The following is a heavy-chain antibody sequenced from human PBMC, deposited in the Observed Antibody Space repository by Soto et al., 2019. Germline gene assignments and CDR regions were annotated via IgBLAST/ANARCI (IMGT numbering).Heavy chain of an antibody. V-gene: IGHV1-24*01. CDR2: FDPEDGET. CDR1: GYTLTELS. J-gene: IGHJ4*02. CDR3: ATGGANPADPDLAAQGDY. D-gene: IGHD3-3*01. Sequence: ASVKVSCKVSGYTLTELSMHWVRQAPGKGLEWMGGFDPEDGETIYAQKFQGRVTMTEDTSTDTAYMELSSLRSEDTAVYYCATGGANPADPDLAAQGDYWGQGTLVTVSS.